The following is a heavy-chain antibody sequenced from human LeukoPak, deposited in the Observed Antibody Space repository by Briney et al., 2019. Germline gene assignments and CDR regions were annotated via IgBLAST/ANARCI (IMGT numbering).Heavy chain of an antibody. V-gene: IGHV4-39*07. D-gene: IGHD3-10*01. CDR2: INHSGRT. CDR1: GGSISSSSYY. J-gene: IGHJ6*02. CDR3: VRDLYYYGSEFPDFYGMDV. Sequence: PSETLSLTCTVSGGSISSSSYYWGWIRQPPGKGLEWIGEINHSGRTSYNPSLKSRVTISADKSKNQFSLKLTSVTAADTAVYYCVRDLYYYGSEFPDFYGMDVWGQGTTVTVSS.